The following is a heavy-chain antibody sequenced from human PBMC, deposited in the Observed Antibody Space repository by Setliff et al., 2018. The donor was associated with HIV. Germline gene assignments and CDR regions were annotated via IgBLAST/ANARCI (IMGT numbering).Heavy chain of an antibody. CDR3: ARVRLELRQYWFDS. D-gene: IGHD1-7*01. J-gene: IGHJ5*01. CDR2: INHSGST. V-gene: IGHV4-34*01. Sequence: SETLSLTCAVYGGSFSGYYWSWIRQPPGKGLEWIGEINHSGSTNYNPSLKRRVTITVDTSKNQFSLKLNSVTAADTAVYYCARVRLELRQYWFDSWGQGSPVTVSS. CDR1: GGSFSGYY.